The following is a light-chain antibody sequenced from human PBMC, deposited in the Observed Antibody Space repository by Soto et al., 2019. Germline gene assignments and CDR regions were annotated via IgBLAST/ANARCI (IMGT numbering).Light chain of an antibody. CDR2: GAS. CDR3: QQYGSSPWT. Sequence: EIVLTQSPGTLSLSPGERATLSCRASQSVSSNNLVWYHQKPGQAPRLLIYGASYRAAGIPDRFSGSGSGTDFTLTISRLEPEDFALYYCQQYGSSPWTFGQGTKVEIK. J-gene: IGKJ1*01. CDR1: QSVSSNN. V-gene: IGKV3-20*01.